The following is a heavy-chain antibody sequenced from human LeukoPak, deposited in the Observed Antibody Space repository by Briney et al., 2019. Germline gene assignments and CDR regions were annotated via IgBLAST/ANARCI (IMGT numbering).Heavy chain of an antibody. Sequence: PSETLSLTCAVYGGSFSGYYWSWIRQPPGKGLKWIGEINHSGSTNYNPSLKSRVSISVDTSKNQFSLKLSSVTAADTAVYYCARGAPVAPFRRSYYFDYWGQGTLVTVSS. CDR3: ARGAPVAPFRRSYYFDY. V-gene: IGHV4-34*01. D-gene: IGHD1-14*01. CDR1: GGSFSGYY. CDR2: INHSGST. J-gene: IGHJ4*02.